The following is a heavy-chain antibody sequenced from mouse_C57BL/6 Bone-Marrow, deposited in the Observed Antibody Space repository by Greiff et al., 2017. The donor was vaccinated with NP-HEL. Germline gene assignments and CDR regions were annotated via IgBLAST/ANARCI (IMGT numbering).Heavy chain of an antibody. CDR2: INPNNGGT. CDR1: GYTFTSYW. D-gene: IGHD3-2*02. V-gene: IGHV1-53*01. Sequence: VQLQQPGTELVKPGASVKLSCKASGYTFTSYWMHWLKQRPVQGLEWIGTINPNNGGTTYNEKFKTKATLTADKSSSTAYMQLRCLTSEASAVNYCARDSGYAFDDWGKGTTLTVSS. J-gene: IGHJ2*01. CDR3: ARDSGYAFDD.